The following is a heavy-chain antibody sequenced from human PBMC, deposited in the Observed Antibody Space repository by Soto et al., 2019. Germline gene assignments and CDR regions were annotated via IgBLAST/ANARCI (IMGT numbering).Heavy chain of an antibody. CDR3: ARAYGSGYMDV. Sequence: QVQLQESGPGLVKPSQTLSLTCTVSGGSISSGGSNWSWIRQHPGKGLEWIGYIYYSGGTSYNPSLKSRVTISVDTSKNQFSLKLSSVTAADTAVYYCARAYGSGYMDVWGQGTTVTVSS. CDR1: GGSISSGGSN. CDR2: IYYSGGT. D-gene: IGHD3-10*01. J-gene: IGHJ6*02. V-gene: IGHV4-31*03.